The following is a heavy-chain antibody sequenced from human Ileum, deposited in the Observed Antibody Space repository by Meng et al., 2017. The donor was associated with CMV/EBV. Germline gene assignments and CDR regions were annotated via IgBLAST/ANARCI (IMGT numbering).Heavy chain of an antibody. CDR3: VRRPPAARWFDT. J-gene: IGHJ5*02. D-gene: IGHD2-2*01. V-gene: IGHV3-73*01. CDR2: IRTRPNSNTT. CDR1: GFTFSGSG. Sequence: SGFTFSGSGVHWVRQTSGKGLEWVGRIRTRPNSNTTAYVASVKDRFTISRDDLENPAYLQMNSLKTEDTAVYYCVRRPPAARWFDTWGQGTLVTVSS.